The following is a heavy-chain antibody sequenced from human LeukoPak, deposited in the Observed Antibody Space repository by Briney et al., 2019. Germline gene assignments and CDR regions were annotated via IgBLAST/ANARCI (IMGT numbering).Heavy chain of an antibody. CDR2: IKHDGSEK. J-gene: IGHJ3*02. CDR1: GFTFSHYW. V-gene: IGHV3-7*01. Sequence: GGSLRLSCAASGFTFSHYWMSWVRQAPGKGLEWLANIKHDGSEKYYVDSVKGRFTISRDNAKNSLYLQTNSQRAEDTAIYYCARDQGALDIWGQGTMVTVSS. CDR3: ARDQGALDI.